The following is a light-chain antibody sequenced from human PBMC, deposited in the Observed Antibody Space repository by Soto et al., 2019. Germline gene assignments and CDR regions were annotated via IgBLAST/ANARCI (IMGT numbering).Light chain of an antibody. CDR2: AVT. V-gene: IGLV2-14*01. Sequence: QSALTQPASVSGSPGQSITISCTGTSSDIGGYNYVSWYQQHPGKAPKLLIYAVTSRPSGVSFRFSGSKSGNTASLTISGLQAEDEADYYCCSYTSSTTYVFGPGTKLTV. CDR3: CSYTSSTTYV. CDR1: SSDIGGYNY. J-gene: IGLJ1*01.